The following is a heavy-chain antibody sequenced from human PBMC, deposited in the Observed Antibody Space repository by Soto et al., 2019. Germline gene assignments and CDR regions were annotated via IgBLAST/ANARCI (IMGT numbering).Heavy chain of an antibody. Sequence: GGSLRLSCAASGFSFDDYVMSWVRQVPGKRLEWVAGINWNGRTKDYVDSVKGRFTISRDTAKSSVYLQMNSLRAEDTALYFCARASPRGRYFDWLIFPLGHWGQGTLVTVSS. D-gene: IGHD3-9*01. CDR1: GFSFDDYV. CDR3: ARASPRGRYFDWLIFPLGH. CDR2: INWNGRTK. J-gene: IGHJ4*02. V-gene: IGHV3-20*04.